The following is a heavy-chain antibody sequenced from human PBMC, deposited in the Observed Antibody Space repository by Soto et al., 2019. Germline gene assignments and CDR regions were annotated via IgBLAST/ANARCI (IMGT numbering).Heavy chain of an antibody. CDR2: ISGTGSYI. Sequence: EVQLVESGGGPVKPGGSLRLSCAASGFTFTSYSMNWVRQPPGKGLEWVSSISGTGSYIHYAESVKGRFTISRDHAKNSLYLQMNSLSTEDTAVYYCARHRGDTTGWWSVDFWGQGALVTVSS. J-gene: IGHJ4*02. CDR3: ARHRGDTTGWWSVDF. CDR1: GFTFTSYS. D-gene: IGHD6-19*01. V-gene: IGHV3-21*02.